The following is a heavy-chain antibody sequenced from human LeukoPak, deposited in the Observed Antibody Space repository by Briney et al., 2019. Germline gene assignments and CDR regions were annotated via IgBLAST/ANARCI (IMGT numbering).Heavy chain of an antibody. V-gene: IGHV6-1*01. CDR3: AGGYAFDV. CDR2: TYYRSQWYN. J-gene: IGHJ3*01. Sequence: SQTLSLTCAISEDSVSNNNGAWNWIRQSPSRGLEWLGRTYYRSQWYNDYARSVMSRISVDPDTSKNQFSLHLSSVTPDDTAVYYCAGGYAFDVWGQGTMVTVSS. CDR1: EDSVSNNNGA.